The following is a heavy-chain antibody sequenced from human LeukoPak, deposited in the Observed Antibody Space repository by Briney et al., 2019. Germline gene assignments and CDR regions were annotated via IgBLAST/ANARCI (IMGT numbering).Heavy chain of an antibody. CDR1: GFIFSSYS. V-gene: IGHV3-48*01. J-gene: IGHJ4*02. CDR3: ARERVGDLDY. CDR2: ISSSSTTI. D-gene: IGHD1-26*01. Sequence: GGSLRLSCAASGFIFSSYSMNWVRQAPGKGLEWVSYISSSSTTIYYADSVKGRFTISRDNAKNSLYLQMNSLRAEDTAVYYCARERVGDLDYWGQGTLVTVSS.